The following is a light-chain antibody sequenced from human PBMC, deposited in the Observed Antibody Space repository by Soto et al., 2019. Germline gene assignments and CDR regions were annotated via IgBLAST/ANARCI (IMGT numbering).Light chain of an antibody. Sequence: EVVLTQSPATLSLSPGERATLSCTASQSISTYLTWYQHKPGQAPRLLIYDASRRAPGIPARFSGSGSGTDFTLTISSLEPEDVAVYYCQQRRNWPPLTFGGGTKVEIK. V-gene: IGKV3-11*01. CDR1: QSISTY. J-gene: IGKJ4*01. CDR2: DAS. CDR3: QQRRNWPPLT.